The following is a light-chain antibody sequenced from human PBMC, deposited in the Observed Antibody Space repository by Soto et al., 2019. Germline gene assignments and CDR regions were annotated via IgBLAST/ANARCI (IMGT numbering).Light chain of an antibody. V-gene: IGKV3-15*01. CDR2: GAS. J-gene: IGKJ1*01. CDR3: QQYNNWPQT. CDR1: QSVGST. Sequence: EILMTPSPTILAVCPVERATLSCGASQSVGSTVAWYQQRPGQAPRLLIYGASKRAIGLPARFSGSGSGTEFTLTITSLQSEDFAVYYCQQYNNWPQTFGQGTKVDIK.